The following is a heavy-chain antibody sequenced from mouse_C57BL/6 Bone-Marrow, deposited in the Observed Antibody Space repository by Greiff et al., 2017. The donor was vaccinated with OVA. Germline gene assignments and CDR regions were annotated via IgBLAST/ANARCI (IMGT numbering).Heavy chain of an antibody. V-gene: IGHV5-4*01. D-gene: IGHD2-1*01. J-gene: IGHJ2*01. CDR2: ISDGGSYT. Sequence: EVQVVESGGGLVKPGGSLKLSCAASGFTFSSYAMSWVRQTPEKRLEWVATISDGGSYTYYPDNVKGRFTISRDNANDNLYLQMSHLKSEDTAMDYCARAGLYCPYYFDYWGQGTTLTVSS. CDR1: GFTFSSYA. CDR3: ARAGLYCPYYFDY.